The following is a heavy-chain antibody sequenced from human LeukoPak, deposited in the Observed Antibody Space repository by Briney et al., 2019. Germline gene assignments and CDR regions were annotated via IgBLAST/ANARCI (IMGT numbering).Heavy chain of an antibody. Sequence: PGGSLRLSCAASGFTFSSYGMHWVRQAPGKGLEWVAVIWYDGSNKYYADSVKGRFTISRDNSKNTLYLQMNSLRAEDTAVYYCAKEGGIQLWLPDYWGQGTLVTVSS. V-gene: IGHV3-30*02. J-gene: IGHJ4*02. CDR2: IWYDGSNK. D-gene: IGHD5-18*01. CDR1: GFTFSSYG. CDR3: AKEGGIQLWLPDY.